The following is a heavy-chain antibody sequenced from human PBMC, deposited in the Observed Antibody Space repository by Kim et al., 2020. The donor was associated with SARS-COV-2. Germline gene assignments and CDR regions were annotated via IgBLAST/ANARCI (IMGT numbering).Heavy chain of an antibody. Sequence: SETLSLTCTVSGGSISSYYWSWIRHPPGKGLEWIGYIYYIGSTNYNPSLKSRFTISVDTSKNQFSLKLSSVTAADTAVYYCARGQRITIFGVVREMDVCGQGTTVTVSS. CDR3: ARGQRITIFGVVREMDV. CDR1: GGSISSYY. V-gene: IGHV4-59*13. D-gene: IGHD3-3*01. CDR2: IYYIGST. J-gene: IGHJ6*02.